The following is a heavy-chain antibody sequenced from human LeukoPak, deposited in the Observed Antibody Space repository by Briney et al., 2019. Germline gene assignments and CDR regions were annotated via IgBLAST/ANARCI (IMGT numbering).Heavy chain of an antibody. CDR3: AKDEGGTYYFDY. D-gene: IGHD1-26*01. J-gene: IGHJ4*02. CDR2: ISSDGRDK. Sequence: PGRSLRLSCAASGFTFSSYAIHWVRQAPGKGLEWVAVISSDGRDKHHADSVKGRFTISRDNSKNTLFLQTNSLRPEDTAVYYCAKDEGGTYYFDYWGQGTLVTVSS. V-gene: IGHV3-30*18. CDR1: GFTFSSYA.